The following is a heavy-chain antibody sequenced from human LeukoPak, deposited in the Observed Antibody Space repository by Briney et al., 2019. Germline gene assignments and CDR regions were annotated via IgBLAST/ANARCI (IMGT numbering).Heavy chain of an antibody. V-gene: IGHV4-59*01. CDR1: GGSINNYY. CDR3: ARDGGPAARRGWFDP. CDR2: VFYSGTT. J-gene: IGHJ5*02. Sequence: SETLSLTCSVSGGSINNYYWSWIRQPPGKGLEWIGYVFYSGTTNYSPSLKSRITISVDTSKNQFSLKLSSVTAADTAVYYCARDGGPAARRGWFDPWGQGTLVTVSS. D-gene: IGHD6-13*01.